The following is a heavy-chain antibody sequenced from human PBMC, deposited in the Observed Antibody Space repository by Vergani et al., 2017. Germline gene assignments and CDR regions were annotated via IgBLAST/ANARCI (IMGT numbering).Heavy chain of an antibody. V-gene: IGHV4-39*01. CDR1: GGSFFNSRYY. Sequence: QVQLQESGPGLVKPPGTLSLTCAVSGGSFFNSRYYWGWIRQPPGKGLEWIGSMDYNGRAYYTPSLRRRVAISIDTSKMQFSLKLYSLTAADTAIYYCARHVTQDYYNDSDYFDYWGLGTLVTVSS. J-gene: IGHJ4*02. CDR2: MDYNGRA. CDR3: ARHVTQDYYNDSDYFDY. D-gene: IGHD3-22*01.